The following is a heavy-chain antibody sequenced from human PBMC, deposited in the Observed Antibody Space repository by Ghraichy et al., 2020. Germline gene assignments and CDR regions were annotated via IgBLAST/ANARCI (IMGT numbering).Heavy chain of an antibody. CDR1: GYTFTSYG. CDR3: ARERDSSSHPSNWFDP. V-gene: IGHV1-18*01. D-gene: IGHD3-22*01. Sequence: ASVKVSCKASGYTFTSYGISWVRQAPGQGLEWMGWISAYNGNTNYAQKLQGRVTMTTDTSTSTAYMELRSLRSDDTAVYYCARERDSSSHPSNWFDPWGQGTLVTVSS. J-gene: IGHJ5*02. CDR2: ISAYNGNT.